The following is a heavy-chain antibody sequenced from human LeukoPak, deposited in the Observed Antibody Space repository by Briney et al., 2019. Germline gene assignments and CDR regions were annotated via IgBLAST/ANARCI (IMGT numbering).Heavy chain of an antibody. CDR1: GYTFTGYY. CDR3: ASSAVPAARKGKEDYFDY. V-gene: IGHV1-2*02. D-gene: IGHD2-2*01. J-gene: IGHJ4*02. CDR2: INPNSGGT. Sequence: ASVKVSCKASGYTFTGYYMHWVRQAPGQGLEWMGWINPNSGGTNYAQKFQGRATMTRDTSISTAYMELSRLRSDDTAVYYCASSAVPAARKGKEDYFDYWGQGTLVTVSS.